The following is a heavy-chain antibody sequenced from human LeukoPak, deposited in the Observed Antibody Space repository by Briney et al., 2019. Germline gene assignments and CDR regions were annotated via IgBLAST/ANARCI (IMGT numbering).Heavy chain of an antibody. Sequence: SVKVSCKASGYTFTSYGISWVRQAPGQGLEWMGGIIPIFGTANYAQKFQGRVTITADESTSTAYMELSSLRSEDTAVYYCARAPPLVGFDYWGQGTLVTVSS. CDR2: IIPIFGTA. J-gene: IGHJ4*02. D-gene: IGHD2-8*02. CDR3: ARAPPLVGFDY. V-gene: IGHV1-69*13. CDR1: GYTFTSYG.